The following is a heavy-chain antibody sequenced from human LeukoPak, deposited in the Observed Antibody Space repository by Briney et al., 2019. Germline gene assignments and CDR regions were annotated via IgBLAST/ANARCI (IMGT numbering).Heavy chain of an antibody. Sequence: ASVKVSCKVSGYTLTDLSMHWVRQAPGKGLEWMGGFDPEDGKRIFAEEFQGRVTMTEDTSTDTAYMELSSLTSEDTAVYYCSTLLSTNYLDHWGQGTLVTVSS. CDR3: STLLSTNYLDH. J-gene: IGHJ4*02. D-gene: IGHD2/OR15-2a*01. CDR1: GYTLTDLS. CDR2: FDPEDGKR. V-gene: IGHV1-24*01.